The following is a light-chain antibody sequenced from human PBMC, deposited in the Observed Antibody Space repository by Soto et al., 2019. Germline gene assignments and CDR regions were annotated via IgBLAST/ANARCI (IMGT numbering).Light chain of an antibody. V-gene: IGKV2-28*01. CDR3: IQALQTLFT. CDR1: QGLLHSNGYNY. CDR2: LGS. J-gene: IGKJ3*01. Sequence: DIVMTQSPLSLPVTPGEPASISCRSSQGLLHSNGYNYLDWYLQKPGQSPQLLIYLGSNRASGVPDRFSGSGSGIDFTLKISRVEAEDVGVYYCIQALQTLFTFGPGTKVDIK.